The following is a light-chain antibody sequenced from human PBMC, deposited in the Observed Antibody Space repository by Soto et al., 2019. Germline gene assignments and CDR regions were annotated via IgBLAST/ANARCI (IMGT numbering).Light chain of an antibody. V-gene: IGKV3-15*01. CDR3: QQSNYWPPIT. CDR1: QSVSSN. J-gene: IGKJ5*01. CDR2: GAS. Sequence: EIVLTQSPATLDVSPGGRATRSCSASQSVSSNLAWYQQKPGQAPRLLIYGASTRATGIPARFSGRGSGTEFTLTISSLQSEDFAVYYCQQSNYWPPITFGPGTRLEIK.